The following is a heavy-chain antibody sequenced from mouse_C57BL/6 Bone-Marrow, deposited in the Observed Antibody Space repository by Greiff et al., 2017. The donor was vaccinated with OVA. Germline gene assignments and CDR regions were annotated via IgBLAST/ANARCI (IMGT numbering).Heavy chain of an antibody. CDR3: ARRGYSNDAWFAY. D-gene: IGHD2-12*01. V-gene: IGHV5-6*02. CDR2: ISSGGSYT. Sequence: DVKLVESGGDLVKPGGSLKLSCAASGFTFSSYGMSWVRQTPDKRLEWVATISSGGSYTYYPDSVKGRFTISRDNAKNTLYLQMSRMKSEDTAMYDCARRGYSNDAWFAYWGQGTLVTVSA. J-gene: IGHJ3*01. CDR1: GFTFSSYG.